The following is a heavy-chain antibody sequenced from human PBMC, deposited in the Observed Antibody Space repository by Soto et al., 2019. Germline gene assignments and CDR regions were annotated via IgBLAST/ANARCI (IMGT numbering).Heavy chain of an antibody. CDR1: GFTFSSNA. Sequence: GGSLRLSCAASGFTFSSNAMSWVRQAPGKGLEWVSGISGSGGSTYYADSVKGRFTISRDNSKNTLYLQMNSLRAEDTAVYYCAKDQIYSGSYVDYWGQGTLVTVSS. CDR3: AKDQIYSGSYVDY. CDR2: ISGSGGST. D-gene: IGHD1-26*01. J-gene: IGHJ4*02. V-gene: IGHV3-23*01.